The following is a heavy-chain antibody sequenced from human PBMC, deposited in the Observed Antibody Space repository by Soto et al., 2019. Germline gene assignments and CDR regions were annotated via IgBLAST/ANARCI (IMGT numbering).Heavy chain of an antibody. V-gene: IGHV2-70*13. D-gene: IGHD1-20*01. CDR3: ARSIRGPRKFNGMDV. CDR1: GFSITSPGMS. CDR2: IERDDDDK. J-gene: IGHJ6*02. Sequence: SGPTLVNPTETLTLTCTFSGFSITSPGMSVSWIRQPPGRALEWLALIERDDDDKYYSTSLKTRLTISKDTRKNQVVLTTANMDPADTATYYCARSIRGPRKFNGMDVWGQGTTVTVSS.